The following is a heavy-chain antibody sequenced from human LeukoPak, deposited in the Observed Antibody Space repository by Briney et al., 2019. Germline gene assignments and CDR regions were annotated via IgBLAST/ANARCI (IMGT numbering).Heavy chain of an antibody. CDR3: ARIHMSYGDYGGYYFDY. D-gene: IGHD4-17*01. CDR2: ISYVGSNK. V-gene: IGHV3-30-3*01. J-gene: IGHJ4*02. CDR1: GFTFSSYA. Sequence: GGSLRLSCAASGFTFSSYAMHWVRQAPGKGLEWVAVISYVGSNKYYADSVKGRFTISRDNSKNTLYLQMNSLRAEDTAVYYCARIHMSYGDYGGYYFDYWGQGTLVTVSS.